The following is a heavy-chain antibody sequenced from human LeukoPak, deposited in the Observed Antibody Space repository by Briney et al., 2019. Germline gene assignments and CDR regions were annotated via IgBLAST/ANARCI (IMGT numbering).Heavy chain of an antibody. CDR2: INPSGGST. CDR3: ARGAGSGSYYMWSASDI. Sequence: GASVKLSCKASGYTFTSYYMHWVRQAPGKGLEWMGIINPSGGSTRSAQTSQGRGTMTRETPTSTVYMYLSSLRSEDTAVYFCARGAGSGSYYMWSASDIWGQGTMVTVSS. V-gene: IGHV1-46*01. D-gene: IGHD3-10*01. CDR1: GYTFTSYY. J-gene: IGHJ3*02.